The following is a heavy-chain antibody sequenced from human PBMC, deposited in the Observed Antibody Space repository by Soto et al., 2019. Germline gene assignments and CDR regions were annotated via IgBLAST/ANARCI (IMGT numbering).Heavy chain of an antibody. J-gene: IGHJ5*02. CDR3: ARVYCSSYSRSLFDP. CDR1: GGSISTRDNY. Sequence: PSETLSLTCTVSGGSISTRDNYWSWIRQHPGKGLEWIGYIYYSGSTYYNPSLKSRVTISLDTSKNQVSLKLTSVTAADTALYYCARVYCSSYSRSLFDPWGQGTLVTVSS. D-gene: IGHD2-2*01. CDR2: IYYSGST. V-gene: IGHV4-31*03.